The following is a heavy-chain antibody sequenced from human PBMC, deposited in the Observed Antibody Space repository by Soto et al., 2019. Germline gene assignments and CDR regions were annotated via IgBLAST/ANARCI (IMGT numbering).Heavy chain of an antibody. Sequence: QLQLQESGPGLVKPSETLSLTCTVSGGSISSSSYYWGWIRQPPGKGLEWIGSIYYSGSTYYNPSLKSRVTISVDTSKNQFTLKLSSVTAADMAVYYCARHTPAISISDHWGQGTLVTVS. J-gene: IGHJ4*02. CDR3: ARHTPAISISDH. D-gene: IGHD2-15*01. CDR1: GGSISSSSYY. CDR2: IYYSGST. V-gene: IGHV4-39*01.